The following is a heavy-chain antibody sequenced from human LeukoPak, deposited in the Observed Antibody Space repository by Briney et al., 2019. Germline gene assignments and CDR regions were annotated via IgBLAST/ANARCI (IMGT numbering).Heavy chain of an antibody. V-gene: IGHV3-7*01. CDR2: IKRDGNEK. CDR1: GFTFSSYG. CDR3: AKEGAYPIITYDS. Sequence: GGSLRLSCAASGFTFSSYGMHWVRQAPGKGLERVANIKRDGNEKNYVDSVKGRFSISRDNAKNSLYLQMDSLRAEDTAVYYCAKEGAYPIITYDSWGQGALVTVSS. J-gene: IGHJ5*01. D-gene: IGHD3-10*01.